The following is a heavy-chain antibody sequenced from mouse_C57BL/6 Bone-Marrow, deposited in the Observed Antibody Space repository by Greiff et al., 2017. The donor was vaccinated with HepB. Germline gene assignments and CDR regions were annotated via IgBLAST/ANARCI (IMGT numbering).Heavy chain of an antibody. J-gene: IGHJ2*01. CDR1: GYTFTDYY. D-gene: IGHD1-1*01. V-gene: IGHV1-26*01. Sequence: EVQLQQSGPELVKPGASVKISCKASGYTFTDYYMNWVKQSHGKSLEWIGDINPNNGGTSYNQKFKGKATLTVDKPSSTAYMQLSSLTSEDSAVYYCARGGSSPDYFDYWGQGTTLTVSS. CDR3: ARGGSSPDYFDY. CDR2: INPNNGGT.